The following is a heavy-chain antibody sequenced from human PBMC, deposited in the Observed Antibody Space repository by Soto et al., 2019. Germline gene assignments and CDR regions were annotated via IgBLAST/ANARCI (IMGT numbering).Heavy chain of an antibody. J-gene: IGHJ5*02. CDR1: GLSITDSEMG. CDR3: ARRQLAVAVSPWFDP. V-gene: IGHV2-26*01. D-gene: IGHD6-13*01. Sequence: QVTLKESGPVLVKPTETLTLRCTVSGLSITDSEMGVSWIRQPPGQPLEWLAHIDSSGEKSYRTFLKSRRATSKDTSKSPLVRTTTKLDPADTATYYCARRQLAVAVSPWFDPWGQGRPVTVSS. CDR2: IDSSGEK.